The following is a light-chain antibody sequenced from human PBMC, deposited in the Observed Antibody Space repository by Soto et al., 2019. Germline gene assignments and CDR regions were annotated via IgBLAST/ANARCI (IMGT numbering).Light chain of an antibody. CDR2: GNN. J-gene: IGLJ2*01. Sequence: QSVLTQPPSVSGAPGQRVTISCTGSSSNIGAGYDVHWYQHLPGTAPKLLVHGNNDRPSGVPDRFSASKSDTSASLAITGLHVEDEADYYCQSFDSRLSGWVFGGGTQLTVL. V-gene: IGLV1-40*01. CDR3: QSFDSRLSGWV. CDR1: SSNIGAGYD.